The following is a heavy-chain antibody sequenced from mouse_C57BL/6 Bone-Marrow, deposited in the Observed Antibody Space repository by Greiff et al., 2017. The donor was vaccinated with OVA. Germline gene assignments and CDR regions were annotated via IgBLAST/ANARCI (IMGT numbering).Heavy chain of an antibody. CDR2: INYDGSST. D-gene: IGHD1-1*01. CDR1: GFTFSDYY. V-gene: IGHV5-16*01. CDR3: ARDQLRVYFDY. Sequence: EVKLMESEGGLVQPGSSMKLSCTASGFTFSDYYMAWVRQVPEKGLEWVSNINYDGSSTYYLDSLKSRFIISRDNAKNILYLQMSSLKYEDTATYYCARDQLRVYFDYWGQGTTLTVSS. J-gene: IGHJ2*01.